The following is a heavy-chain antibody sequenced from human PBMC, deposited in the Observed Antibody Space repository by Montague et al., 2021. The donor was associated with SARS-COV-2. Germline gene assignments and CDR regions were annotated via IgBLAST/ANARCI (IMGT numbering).Heavy chain of an antibody. Sequence: SLRLSCAASGFTFSSYAMHWVRQAPGKGLEWVVVISYDGSNKYYADSVKGRFTISRDNSKNTLYLQMNSLRAEDTAVYYCARSYSGSYHGAFDIWGQGTMVTVSS. CDR3: ARSYSGSYHGAFDI. CDR1: GFTFSSYA. V-gene: IGHV3-30-3*01. CDR2: ISYDGSNK. J-gene: IGHJ3*02. D-gene: IGHD1-26*01.